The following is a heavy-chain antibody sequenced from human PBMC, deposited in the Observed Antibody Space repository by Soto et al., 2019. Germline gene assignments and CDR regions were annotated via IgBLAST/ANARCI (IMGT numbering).Heavy chain of an antibody. D-gene: IGHD3-10*01. J-gene: IGHJ4*02. CDR2: ISDSGTRT. V-gene: IGHV3-23*01. CDR1: GFSIISYA. CDR3: AKWGRAYFYGSGTYFLDY. Sequence: GGSLRLSCAASGFSIISYAMSWVRQAPGKGLEWVSGISDSGTRTTYADSVKGRFTISRDNSKNTLYLQMDSLSPEDTAVYFCAKWGRAYFYGSGTYFLDYWGQGTLVTVSS.